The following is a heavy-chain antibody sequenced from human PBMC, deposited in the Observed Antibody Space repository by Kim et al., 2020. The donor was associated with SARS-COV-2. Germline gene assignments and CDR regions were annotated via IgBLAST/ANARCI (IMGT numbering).Heavy chain of an antibody. D-gene: IGHD2-2*01. J-gene: IGHJ4*02. CDR2: IRSKAYGGTT. CDR3: TRPAIVVVPAASFDY. V-gene: IGHV3-49*03. Sequence: GGSLRLSCTASGFTFGDYAMSWFRQAPGKGLEWVGFIRSKAYGGTTEYAASVKGRFTISRDDSKSIAYLQMNSLKTEDTAVYYCTRPAIVVVPAASFDYWGQGTLVTVSS. CDR1: GFTFGDYA.